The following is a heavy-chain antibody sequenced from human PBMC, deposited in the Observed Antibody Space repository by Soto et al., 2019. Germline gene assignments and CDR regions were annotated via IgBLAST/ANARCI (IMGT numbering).Heavy chain of an antibody. V-gene: IGHV3-9*01. D-gene: IGHD6-25*01. Sequence: GGSLRLSCAASGFTFDDYAMHWVRQAPGKGLEWVSGISWNSGSIGYADSVKGRFTISRDNAKNSLYLQMNSLRAEDTALYYCAKESGYAFDIWGQGTMVTVSS. CDR1: GFTFDDYA. J-gene: IGHJ3*02. CDR3: AKESGYAFDI. CDR2: ISWNSGSI.